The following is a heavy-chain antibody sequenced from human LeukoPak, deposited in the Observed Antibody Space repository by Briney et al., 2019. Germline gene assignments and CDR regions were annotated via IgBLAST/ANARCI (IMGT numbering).Heavy chain of an antibody. D-gene: IGHD2-21*02. CDR3: ARMDLDGDGSNWFDP. J-gene: IGHJ5*02. CDR1: GYTFTNYE. V-gene: IGHV1-8*01. Sequence: ASVNVSCKTSGYTFTNYEISWLRQASGQGPEWMGWLNPDSGSTGYAQKFQGRITMTRDTSKSTAYMELSSLIFEDTAVYYCARMDLDGDGSNWFDPWGQGTLVTVFS. CDR2: LNPDSGST.